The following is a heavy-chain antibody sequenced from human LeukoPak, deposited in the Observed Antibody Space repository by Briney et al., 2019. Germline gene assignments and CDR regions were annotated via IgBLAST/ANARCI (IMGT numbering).Heavy chain of an antibody. J-gene: IGHJ4*02. D-gene: IGHD5-24*01. V-gene: IGHV4-59*02. Sequence: SETLSLTCIICGGSVTSYHWSWLRQPPGKGLEWIGYIYYSGSTNYNPSLKSRVTISVDTSKNQFSLNLRSVTAADMAVYYFARGSRDGYNHFYYWGPRTLVTVSS. CDR1: GGSVTSYH. CDR3: ARGSRDGYNHFYY. CDR2: IYYSGST.